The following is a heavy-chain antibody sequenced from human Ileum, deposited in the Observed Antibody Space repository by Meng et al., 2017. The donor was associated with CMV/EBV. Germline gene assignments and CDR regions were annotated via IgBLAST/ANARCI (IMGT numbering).Heavy chain of an antibody. CDR3: TTGDSSWYFG. Sequence: SGFEVNRAQMGWIREAPGRGQDWVGGIKHRAEGGQIEYDELFKDRFTISRDNSKSTVFLQMNSLKTDDTGIYYCTTGDSSWYFGWGQGTLVTVSS. V-gene: IGHV3-15*07. CDR1: GFEVNRAQ. CDR2: IKHRAEGGQI. J-gene: IGHJ4*02. D-gene: IGHD6-13*01.